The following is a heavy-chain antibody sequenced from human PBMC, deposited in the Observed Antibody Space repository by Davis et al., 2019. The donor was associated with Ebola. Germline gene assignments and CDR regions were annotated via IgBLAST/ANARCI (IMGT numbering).Heavy chain of an antibody. CDR1: GFTFSSYN. CDR2: ISSISYI. D-gene: IGHD6-13*01. CDR3: ARDRQQLLYYFDY. V-gene: IGHV3-21*01. J-gene: IGHJ4*02. Sequence: GESLKISCAASGFTFSSYNMNWVRQAPGKGLEWVSSISSISYIYYADSVKGRFTISRDNAKNSLYLQMNSLRAEDTAVYYCARDRQQLLYYFDYWGQGTLVTVSS.